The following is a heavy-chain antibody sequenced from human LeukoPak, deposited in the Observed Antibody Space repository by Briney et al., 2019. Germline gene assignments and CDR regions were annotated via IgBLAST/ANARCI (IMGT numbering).Heavy chain of an antibody. J-gene: IGHJ4*02. Sequence: KPSETLSLTCSVSGGSIGSGRYYWAWLRQPPGKGREWIGSIYNTWSTSYNPSLKSRVTMSVDTSKNQFSLRLSSVTAADTAVYYCARNITSVIPAGYFDYWGQGTLVTVSS. CDR1: GGSIGSGRYY. V-gene: IGHV4-39*01. CDR2: IYNTWST. D-gene: IGHD2-2*01. CDR3: ARNITSVIPAGYFDY.